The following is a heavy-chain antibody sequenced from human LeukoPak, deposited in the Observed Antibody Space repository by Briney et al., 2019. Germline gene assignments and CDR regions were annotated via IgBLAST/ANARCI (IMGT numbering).Heavy chain of an antibody. V-gene: IGHV4-59*01. CDR1: GGSISSYY. Sequence: PSETLSLTCTVSGGSISSYYWSWIRQPPGKGLEWVGYIYYSGSTNYNPSLKGRVTISVDTSKNQFSLKLSSVTAADTAVYYCARGSTPSYYYDSSGHFDYWGQGTLVTVSS. J-gene: IGHJ4*02. CDR3: ARGSTPSYYYDSSGHFDY. D-gene: IGHD3-22*01. CDR2: IYYSGST.